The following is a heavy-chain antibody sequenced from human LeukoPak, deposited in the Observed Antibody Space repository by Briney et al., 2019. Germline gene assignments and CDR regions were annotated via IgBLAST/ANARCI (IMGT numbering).Heavy chain of an antibody. D-gene: IGHD6-13*01. Sequence: GGSLRLSCAASGFTFSSYAMHWVRQAPGKGLEWVAVISYDGSNKYYADSVKGRFTISRDNSKNTLYLQMNSLRAEDTAVYYCAKDGLSSSFWGQGTLVTVSS. V-gene: IGHV3-30-3*01. CDR3: AKDGLSSSF. J-gene: IGHJ4*02. CDR2: ISYDGSNK. CDR1: GFTFSSYA.